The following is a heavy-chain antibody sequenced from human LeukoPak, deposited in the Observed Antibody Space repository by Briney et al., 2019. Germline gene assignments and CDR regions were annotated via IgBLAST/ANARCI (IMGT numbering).Heavy chain of an antibody. Sequence: GGSLRLSCAASGFTFSSFGMHWVRQAPGKGLEWVAFIRYDGNNKYYSDSVKGRFTISRDNSKNTLYLQMKSLRAEDTAVYYCASVSEGIYDSSGYPGAFDIWGQGTMVTVSS. V-gene: IGHV3-30*02. CDR1: GFTFSSFG. CDR3: ASVSEGIYDSSGYPGAFDI. D-gene: IGHD3-22*01. CDR2: IRYDGNNK. J-gene: IGHJ3*02.